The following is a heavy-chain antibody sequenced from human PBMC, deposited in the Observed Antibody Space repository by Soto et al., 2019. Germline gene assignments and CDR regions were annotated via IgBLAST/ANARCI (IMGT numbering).Heavy chain of an antibody. J-gene: IGHJ6*02. CDR1: GDSVSSSSAA. CDR3: ARDLMVRGAYYYCYGMDV. CDR2: TYYRSKWYN. Sequence: PSQTLSLTCAISGDSVSSSSAAWNWIRQSPSRGLEWLGRTYYRSKWYNDYAVSVKSRITINPDTSKSQFSLQLNSVTPEDTAVYYCARDLMVRGAYYYCYGMDVWGQGTTVTVSS. V-gene: IGHV6-1*01. D-gene: IGHD3-10*01.